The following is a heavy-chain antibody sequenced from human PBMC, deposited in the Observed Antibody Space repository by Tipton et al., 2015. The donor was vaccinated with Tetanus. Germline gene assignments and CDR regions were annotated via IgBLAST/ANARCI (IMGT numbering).Heavy chain of an antibody. D-gene: IGHD2-2*01. CDR2: ISGSGGST. V-gene: IGHV3-23*01. CDR3: ARGRERCRGTNCHRATDY. J-gene: IGHJ4*02. CDR1: GFTFSSYA. Sequence: GSLRLSCAASGFTFSSYAMSWVRQAPGKGLEWVSGISGSGGSTYYADSVKGRFTISRDKSKNTLYLQMNSLRAEDTAEYYCARGRERCRGTNCHRATDYWGQGTLVTVSS.